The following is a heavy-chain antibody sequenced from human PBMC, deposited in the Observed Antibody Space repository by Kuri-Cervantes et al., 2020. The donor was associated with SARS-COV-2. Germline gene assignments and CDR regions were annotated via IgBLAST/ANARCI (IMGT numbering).Heavy chain of an antibody. D-gene: IGHD5-18*01. CDR3: ARHEGPGSSRYYFDY. CDR2: IYPGDSDT. V-gene: IGHV5-51*01. J-gene: IGHJ4*02. Sequence: GESLKISCKGSGYSFTSYWIGWVRQMPGKGLEWMGIIYPGDSDTRYSPSFQGQVTISADKSISTAYLQWSSLKASDTAMYYCARHEGPGSSRYYFDYWGLGTLVTVSS. CDR1: GYSFTSYW.